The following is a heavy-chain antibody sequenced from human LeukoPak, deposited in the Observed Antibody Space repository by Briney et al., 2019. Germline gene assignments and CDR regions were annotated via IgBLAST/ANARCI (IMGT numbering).Heavy chain of an antibody. D-gene: IGHD2-15*01. Sequence: GGSLRLSCATSGFTFSTYTMNWDRQAPGKGLEWVSGISSTSTFISYADSVQGRFTISRDNAKNSLYLQMNSLRAEDTAVYYCAREVVLDYWGQGTLVTVSS. V-gene: IGHV3-21*01. CDR3: AREVVLDY. J-gene: IGHJ4*02. CDR2: ISSTSTFI. CDR1: GFTFSTYT.